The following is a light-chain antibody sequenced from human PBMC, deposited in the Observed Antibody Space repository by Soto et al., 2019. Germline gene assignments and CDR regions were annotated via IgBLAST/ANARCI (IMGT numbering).Light chain of an antibody. J-gene: IGKJ5*01. Sequence: EIVLTQSPVTLSLSPGYRATLSCMASQTVSTYLACYQQKPGQAPRLLIYDASNRATGIPARFSGSGSGTDFTLTISSLEPEDFAVYYCQQRNNWPPDSTFGQGKRLDIK. V-gene: IGKV3-11*01. CDR3: QQRNNWPPDST. CDR2: DAS. CDR1: QTVSTY.